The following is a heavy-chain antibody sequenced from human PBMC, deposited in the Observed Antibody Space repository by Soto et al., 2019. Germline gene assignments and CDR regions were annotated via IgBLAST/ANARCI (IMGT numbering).Heavy chain of an antibody. CDR3: ARDGGREMAYYYYYYGMDV. Sequence: GGSLRLSCAASGFTFSSYSMNWVRQAPGKGLEWVSSISSSSSYIYYADSVKGRFTISRDNAKNSLYLQMNSLRAEDTAVYYCARDGGREMAYYYYYYGMDVWGQGTTVTVSS. CDR1: GFTFSSYS. J-gene: IGHJ6*02. V-gene: IGHV3-21*01. D-gene: IGHD6-25*01. CDR2: ISSSSSYI.